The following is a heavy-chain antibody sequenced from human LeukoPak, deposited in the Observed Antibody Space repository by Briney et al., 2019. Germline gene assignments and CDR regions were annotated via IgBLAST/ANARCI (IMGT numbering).Heavy chain of an antibody. CDR2: ISAYNGDT. Sequence: ASVKVSCKASGYTFTSYGITWVRQAPGQGLEWMGWISAYNGDTNYPQKLQGRVTMTTDTSTSTAYMELRSLRSDDTAVYYCARDAEEMATVSWGQGTLVTVSS. J-gene: IGHJ5*02. CDR1: GYTFTSYG. D-gene: IGHD5-24*01. V-gene: IGHV1-18*01. CDR3: ARDAEEMATVS.